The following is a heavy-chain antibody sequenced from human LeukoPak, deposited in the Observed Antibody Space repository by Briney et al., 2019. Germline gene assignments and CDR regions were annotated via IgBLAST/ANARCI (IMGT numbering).Heavy chain of an antibody. CDR1: GGSISSYY. D-gene: IGHD2-2*01. CDR3: AREAGDCSSTSCYYPLDWFDP. V-gene: IGHV4-59*12. CDR2: IYYSGST. Sequence: SETLSLTCTVSGGSISSYYWSWIRQPPGKGLEWIGYIYYSGSTNYNPSLKSQVTISVDTSKNQFSLKLRSVTAADTAVYYCAREAGDCSSTSCYYPLDWFDPWGQGTLVTVSS. J-gene: IGHJ5*02.